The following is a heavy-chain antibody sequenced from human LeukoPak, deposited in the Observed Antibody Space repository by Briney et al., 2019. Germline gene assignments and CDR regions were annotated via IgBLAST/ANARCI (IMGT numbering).Heavy chain of an antibody. CDR1: GFTFSSYS. Sequence: GGSLRLSCAASGFTFSSYSMNWVRQAPGKGLEWVSSISSSSSYIHYADSVKGRFTISRDNAKNSLYLQMNSLRAEDTAVYYCARRRANFDYWGQGTLVTVSS. D-gene: IGHD1-26*01. J-gene: IGHJ4*02. CDR3: ARRRANFDY. V-gene: IGHV3-21*01. CDR2: ISSSSSYI.